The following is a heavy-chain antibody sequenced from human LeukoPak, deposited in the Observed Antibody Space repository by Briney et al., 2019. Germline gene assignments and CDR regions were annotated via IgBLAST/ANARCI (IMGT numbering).Heavy chain of an antibody. D-gene: IGHD2-8*01. Sequence: ASVKVSCKASGYTFTGYYMHWVRQAPGQGLEWMGWINPNSGGTNYAQKFQGRVTMTRDTSISTAYMELSRLRSDDTAVYYCARGRGSIVLMVYAIDYWGQGTLVTVSS. CDR3: ARGRGSIVLMVYAIDY. CDR2: INPNSGGT. V-gene: IGHV1-2*02. CDR1: GYTFTGYY. J-gene: IGHJ4*02.